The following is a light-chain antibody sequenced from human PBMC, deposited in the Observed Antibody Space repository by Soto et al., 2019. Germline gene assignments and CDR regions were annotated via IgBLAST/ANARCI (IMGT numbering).Light chain of an antibody. CDR3: QRYNSNSRT. J-gene: IGKJ1*01. CDR1: QSISNW. CDR2: KAT. V-gene: IGKV1-5*03. Sequence: DIQMTQSPSTLSASVGDRVTITCRASQSISNWLAWYQQKPGRAPKLLIYKATSLQSGVSSRFSGSSSGTEFPLTNSSLQPDDFATYFCQRYNSNSRTFGQGNKVEIK.